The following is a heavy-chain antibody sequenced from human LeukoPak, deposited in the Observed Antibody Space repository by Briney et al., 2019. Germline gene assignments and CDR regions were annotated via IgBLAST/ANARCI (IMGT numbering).Heavy chain of an antibody. J-gene: IGHJ3*02. D-gene: IGHD1-26*01. CDR3: ARVLHGSYGAFDI. Sequence: PGGSLRLSCAASGFTFSSYSMNWVRQAPGKGLEWVSYISSSSSTIYYADSVKGRFTISRDNAKNSLYLQMNSLRAEDTAVYYCARVLHGSYGAFDIWGQGTMVTVSS. CDR2: ISSSSSTI. V-gene: IGHV3-48*01. CDR1: GFTFSSYS.